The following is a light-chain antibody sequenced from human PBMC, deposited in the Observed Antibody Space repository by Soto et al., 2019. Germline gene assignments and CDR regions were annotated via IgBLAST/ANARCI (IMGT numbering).Light chain of an antibody. CDR3: MQGTHWPWT. J-gene: IGKJ1*01. CDR2: EVS. CDR1: QSLIHSDGNTD. Sequence: DVVMTQSPLSLPVTLGQPASISCRSSQSLIHSDGNTDLSWFQQRPGQSPRRLLYEVSDRDSGVPARFTGSGSGTDFTLKISRVEAEDVGVYYCMQGTHWPWTFGQGTEVEIK. V-gene: IGKV2-30*02.